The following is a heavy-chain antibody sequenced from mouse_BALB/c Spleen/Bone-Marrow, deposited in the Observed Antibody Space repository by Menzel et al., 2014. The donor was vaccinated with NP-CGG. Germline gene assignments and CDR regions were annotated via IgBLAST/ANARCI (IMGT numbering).Heavy chain of an antibody. J-gene: IGHJ3*01. CDR2: ISSGGST. Sequence: VQLVESGGGLVKPGGSLKLSCAASGFTFSSYAMSWVRQTPEKRLEWVASISSGGSTYYPDSVKGRFTISRDNARNILYLQMSSLRSEDTAMYYCARGGVYDYGSWFAYWGQGTLVTVSA. D-gene: IGHD2-4*01. CDR1: GFTFSSYA. V-gene: IGHV5-6-5*01. CDR3: ARGGVYDYGSWFAY.